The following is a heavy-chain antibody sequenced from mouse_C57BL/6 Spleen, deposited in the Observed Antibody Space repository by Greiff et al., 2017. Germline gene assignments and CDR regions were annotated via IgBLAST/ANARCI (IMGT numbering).Heavy chain of an antibody. D-gene: IGHD4-1*01. CDR3: ARLSSGTWFAY. CDR2: IDPSDSYT. V-gene: IGHV1-69*01. CDR1: GYTFTSYW. J-gene: IGHJ3*01. Sequence: QVQLKQPGAELVMPGASVKLSCKASGYTFTSYWMHWVKQRPGQGLEWIGEIDPSDSYTNYNQKFKGKSTLTVDKSSSTAYMQLSSLTSEDSAVYYCARLSSGTWFAYWGQGTLVTVSA.